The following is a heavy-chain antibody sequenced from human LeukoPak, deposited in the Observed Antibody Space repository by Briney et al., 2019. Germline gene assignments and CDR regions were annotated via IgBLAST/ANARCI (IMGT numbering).Heavy chain of an antibody. CDR2: INPYSGDT. V-gene: IGHV1-2*02. Sequence: ASVKVSCKASGYTFTAYSMHWVRQAPGQGLEYMGWINPYSGDTNYAQKFQGRVTMTRDTSMSTAYMELSGLRFDDTAVYYCARDGEVRQGHCTTTSCPVDYWGQGTLITVSS. D-gene: IGHD2-2*01. CDR1: GYTFTAYS. J-gene: IGHJ4*02. CDR3: ARDGEVRQGHCTTTSCPVDY.